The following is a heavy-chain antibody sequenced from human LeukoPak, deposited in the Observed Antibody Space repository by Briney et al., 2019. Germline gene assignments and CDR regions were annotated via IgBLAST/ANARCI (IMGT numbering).Heavy chain of an antibody. CDR3: AKSSGYPYYFDY. CDR1: GFTFSSYW. Sequence: GGSLRLSCAASGFTFSSYWMTWVRQTPGKGLEWVAHIKGDGSERYYVDSVKGRFTISRDNAKISLSLQMNSLRAEDTAVYYCAKSSGYPYYFDYWGQGTLVTVSS. D-gene: IGHD5-18*01. V-gene: IGHV3-7*05. CDR2: IKGDGSER. J-gene: IGHJ4*02.